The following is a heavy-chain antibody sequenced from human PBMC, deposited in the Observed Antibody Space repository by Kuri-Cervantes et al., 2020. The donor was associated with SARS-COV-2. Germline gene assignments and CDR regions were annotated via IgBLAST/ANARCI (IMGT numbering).Heavy chain of an antibody. CDR2: INHSGST. CDR3: ARARIFGVPGFAFDI. D-gene: IGHD3-3*01. CDR1: GGSFSGYY. Sequence: LRLSCAVYGGSFSGYYWSWIRQPPGKGLEWIGEINHSGSTNYNPSLKSRVTISVDTSKNQFSLKLSSVTAADTAVYYCARARIFGVPGFAFDIWGQGTMVTVSS. V-gene: IGHV4-34*01. J-gene: IGHJ3*02.